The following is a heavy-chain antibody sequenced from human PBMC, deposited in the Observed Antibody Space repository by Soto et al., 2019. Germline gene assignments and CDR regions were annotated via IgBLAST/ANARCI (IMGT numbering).Heavy chain of an antibody. D-gene: IGHD3-10*01. CDR1: GFTFSSYG. V-gene: IGHV3-33*01. CDR3: ARISGLLWFGELFDSKDYYGMDV. J-gene: IGHJ6*02. Sequence: PGGSLRLSCAASGFTFSSYGMHWVRQAPGKGLEWVAVIWYDGSNKYYADSVKGRFTISRDNSKNTLYLQMNSLRAEDTAVYYCARISGLLWFGELFDSKDYYGMDVWGQGTTVTVS. CDR2: IWYDGSNK.